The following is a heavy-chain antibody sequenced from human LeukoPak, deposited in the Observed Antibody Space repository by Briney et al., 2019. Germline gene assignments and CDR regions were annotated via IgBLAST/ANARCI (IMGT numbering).Heavy chain of an antibody. CDR3: ARGFNDRGAFDI. D-gene: IGHD3-22*01. V-gene: IGHV1-69*13. CDR1: RGTFGSYA. J-gene: IGHJ3*02. CDR2: IIAFFGTA. Sequence: ASVKVSCKASRGTFGSYAISWVRQAPGQGFEWMGGIIAFFGTANYAQKFQGRVTITADESTSTAYMELSSLRSEDTAVYYCARGFNDRGAFDIWGQGTMVTVSS.